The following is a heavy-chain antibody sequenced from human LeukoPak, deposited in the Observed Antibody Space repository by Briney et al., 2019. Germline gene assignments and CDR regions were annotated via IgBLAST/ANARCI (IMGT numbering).Heavy chain of an antibody. D-gene: IGHD1-14*01. J-gene: IGHJ6*03. V-gene: IGHV4-59*08. Sequence: PSETLSLTCTVSGGSITSYYWSWIRQPAGKGLDWIAYIYYSGSTNYNPSLKSRVTISVDTSKNQFSLKLRSVTAADTAVYYCARHATENLGENRYSYYMDVWGKGTTVTVSS. CDR2: IYYSGST. CDR3: ARHATENLGENRYSYYMDV. CDR1: GGSITSYY.